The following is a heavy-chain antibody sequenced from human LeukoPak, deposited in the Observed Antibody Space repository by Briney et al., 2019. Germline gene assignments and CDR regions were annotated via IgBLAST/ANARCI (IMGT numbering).Heavy chain of an antibody. CDR3: ARHFFDTSGYYRWYFDL. CDR2: IYYSGST. D-gene: IGHD3-22*01. J-gene: IGHJ2*01. CDR1: GGSISSYY. V-gene: IGHV4-59*08. Sequence: PSETLSLTCTVSGGSISSYYWSWIRQPPGKGLEWIGYIYYSGSTNYNPSLKSRVTISVDTSKNQFSLKLSSVTAADTAVYYCARHFFDTSGYYRWYFDLWGRGTLVTVSS.